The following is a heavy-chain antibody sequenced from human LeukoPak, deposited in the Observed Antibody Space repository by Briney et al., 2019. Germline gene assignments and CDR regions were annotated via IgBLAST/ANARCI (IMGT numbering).Heavy chain of an antibody. V-gene: IGHV3-33*01. Sequence: GGSLRLSCAASGFTFNSYGMHWVRQAPGKGLEWVAVIWYDGSNKYYADSVKGRFTISRDNSKNTLYLQMNSLRAEDTAVYYCARDQGYYYDSSGPGVFDYWGQGTLVTVSS. CDR3: ARDQGYYYDSSGPGVFDY. J-gene: IGHJ4*02. D-gene: IGHD3-22*01. CDR1: GFTFNSYG. CDR2: IWYDGSNK.